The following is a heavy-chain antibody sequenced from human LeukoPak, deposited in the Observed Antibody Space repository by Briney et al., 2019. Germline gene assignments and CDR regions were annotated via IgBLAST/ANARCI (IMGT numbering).Heavy chain of an antibody. D-gene: IGHD1-26*01. CDR1: GGSISSGGYS. J-gene: IGHJ5*02. CDR2: IYYSGST. V-gene: IGHV4-30-4*07. CDR3: ARGSGSYYFGVRRGWFDP. Sequence: SQTLSLTCAVSGGSISSGGYSWSWIRQPPGKGLEWIGYIYYSGSTYYNPSLKSRVTISVDTSKNQFSLKLSSVTAADTAVYYCARGSGSYYFGVRRGWFDPWGQGTLVTVSS.